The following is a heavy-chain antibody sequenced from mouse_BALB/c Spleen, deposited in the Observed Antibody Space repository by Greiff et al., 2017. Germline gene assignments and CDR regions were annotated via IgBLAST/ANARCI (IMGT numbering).Heavy chain of an antibody. D-gene: IGHD2-4*01. J-gene: IGHJ4*01. Sequence: VQLQQSGAELMKPGASVKISCKATGYTFSSYWIEWVKQRPGHGLEWIGEILPGSGSTNYNEKFKGKATFTADTSSNTAYMQLRSLTSEDSAVYYCARMGAMITTNAMDYWGQGTSVTVSS. CDR2: ILPGSGST. CDR3: ARMGAMITTNAMDY. CDR1: GYTFSSYW. V-gene: IGHV1-9*01.